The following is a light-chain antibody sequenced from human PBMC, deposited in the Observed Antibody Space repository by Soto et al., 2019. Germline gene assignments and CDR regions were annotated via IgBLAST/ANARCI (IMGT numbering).Light chain of an antibody. Sequence: QSALTQPASVSGSPGQSITVSCTGTSSDIGSYNLVSWYQHHPGKAPKLMIYAVSKRPSGVSSRFSGSKSGNTASPTISGLQAEDEADYFCCSYAGSSTLLFGGGTKVTVL. CDR2: AVS. V-gene: IGLV2-23*02. CDR3: CSYAGSSTLL. CDR1: SSDIGSYNL. J-gene: IGLJ3*02.